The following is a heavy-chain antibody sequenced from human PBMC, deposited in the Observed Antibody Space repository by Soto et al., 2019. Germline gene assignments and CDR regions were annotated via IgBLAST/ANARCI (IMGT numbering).Heavy chain of an antibody. CDR3: ARGSLFRRLNWFDP. Sequence: QVQLQQWGAGQLKPSETLSLTCAVYGGSFSSYYWSWIRQPPGKGLQWIGEISHSGSTSYNPSLKSRVTISVDTSKNQFSLKLTSVTAADTAVYYCARGSLFRRLNWFDPWGQGTLVTVSS. V-gene: IGHV4-34*01. CDR1: GGSFSSYY. CDR2: ISHSGST. J-gene: IGHJ5*02.